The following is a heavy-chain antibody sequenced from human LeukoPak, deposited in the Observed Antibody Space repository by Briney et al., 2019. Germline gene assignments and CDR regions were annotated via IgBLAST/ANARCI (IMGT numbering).Heavy chain of an antibody. CDR1: GDSIGSGPYY. V-gene: IGHV4-39*01. D-gene: IGHD3-22*01. CDR2: IYYTINT. J-gene: IGHJ4*02. Sequence: SETLSLTCSVSGDSIGSGPYYWSWIRQSPGKGLEWIGTIYYTINTYYNSSLKSRVTISIDTSKNQFSLKLSSVTAADTAIYYCARRDNSDSSGYFDHWGQGTLVTVSS. CDR3: ARRDNSDSSGYFDH.